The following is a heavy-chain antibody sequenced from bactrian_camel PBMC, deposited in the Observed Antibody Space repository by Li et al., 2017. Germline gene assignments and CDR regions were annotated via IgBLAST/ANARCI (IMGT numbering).Heavy chain of an antibody. D-gene: IGHD4*01. J-gene: IGHJ4*01. V-gene: IGHV3S40*01. CDR3: TKDYPGPGIDFDG. CDR1: GFTFSSSA. CDR2: VNIGGRGT. Sequence: QLVESGGGLVPPGGSLRLSCAASGFTFSSSAMSWVRRAPGKGLEWVSAVNIGGRGTDYSESVKGRFTISRDNAKNTMYLQMNSLKPEDTAVYYCTKDYPGPGIDFDGWGQGTQVTVS.